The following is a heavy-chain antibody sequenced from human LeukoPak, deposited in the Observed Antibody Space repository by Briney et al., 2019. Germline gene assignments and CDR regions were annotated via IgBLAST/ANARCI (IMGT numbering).Heavy chain of an antibody. Sequence: PSETLSLTCTVSGDFLGSYYWSWIRQSPGRGLEWIAFINSFGSTNYNPSLMSRVTISIDTSKNQFSLKLSSVTAADTAVYYCARGDFWSGYLFDIWGQGTMVTVSS. J-gene: IGHJ3*02. CDR2: INSFGST. CDR1: GDFLGSYY. D-gene: IGHD3-3*01. V-gene: IGHV4-59*01. CDR3: ARGDFWSGYLFDI.